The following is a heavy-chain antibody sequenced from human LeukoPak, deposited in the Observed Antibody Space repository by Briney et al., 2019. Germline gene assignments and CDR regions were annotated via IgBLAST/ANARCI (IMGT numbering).Heavy chain of an antibody. D-gene: IGHD3-3*01. CDR2: ISYDGSNK. Sequence: PGGSLRLSCAASGFTFSIYAMHWVRQAPGKGLEWVAVISYDGSNKYSADSVKGRFTISRDNSKNTLYLQMNSLRAEDTAVYYCARGDLLRFLDYWGQGTLVTVSS. CDR1: GFTFSIYA. CDR3: ARGDLLRFLDY. J-gene: IGHJ4*02. V-gene: IGHV3-30-3*01.